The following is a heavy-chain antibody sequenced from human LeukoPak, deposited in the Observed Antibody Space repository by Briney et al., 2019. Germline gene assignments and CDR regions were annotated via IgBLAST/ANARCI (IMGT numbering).Heavy chain of an antibody. CDR1: EFTFSTYA. CDR3: AKAHSGNYF. D-gene: IGHD1-26*01. J-gene: IGHJ4*02. CDR2: ISDSGGNT. V-gene: IGHV3-23*01. Sequence: GGSLRLSCAASEFTFSTYAMSWVRQAPGRGLEWISTISDSGGNTFYADSVKGRFTISRDNSKNTLYLQMNSLRAEDTAIYYCAKAHSGNYFWGQGTLVTVSS.